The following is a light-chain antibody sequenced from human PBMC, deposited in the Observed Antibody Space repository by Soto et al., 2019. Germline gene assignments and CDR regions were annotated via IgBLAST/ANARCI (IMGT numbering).Light chain of an antibody. J-gene: IGLJ1*01. V-gene: IGLV2-23*01. Sequence: CALTRPASVSGAAGQWITISCTGTSSDVGSYNLVSWYQQHPGKAPKLIIYEDSKRPSGVSNRFSGSKSGNTASLTISGLQTEDEADYYCCSYADSSTYVFGTGTKVTVL. CDR1: SSDVGSYNL. CDR2: EDS. CDR3: CSYADSSTYV.